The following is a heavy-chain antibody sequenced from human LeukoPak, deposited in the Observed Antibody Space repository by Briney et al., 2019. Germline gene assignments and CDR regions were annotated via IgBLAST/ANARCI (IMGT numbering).Heavy chain of an antibody. CDR3: ARAVVGAIDY. CDR1: GYTFTNYY. CDR2: INPSGSGT. D-gene: IGHD1-26*01. J-gene: IGHJ4*02. Sequence: VASVKVSCKTSGYTFTNYYMHWVRQAPGQGLEWMGIINPSGSGTSYAQKFQGRVTLTSDTSTSTVYMELSSLRSEDTAVYYCARAVVGAIDYWGQGTLVTVSS. V-gene: IGHV1-46*01.